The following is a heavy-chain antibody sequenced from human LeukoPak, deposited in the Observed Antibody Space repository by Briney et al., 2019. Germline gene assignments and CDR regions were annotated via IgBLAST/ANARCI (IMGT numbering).Heavy chain of an antibody. CDR3: ARGRYCDSTSCQRFDS. CDR2: IYPGNSET. V-gene: IGHV5-51*01. D-gene: IGHD2-2*01. Sequence: GESLKISCKGAGYPFTGYWVAWVRQMPGKGLEWMGIIYPGNSETRYSPSVQGQVTISVDNSITTAYLQWSSLEASDTAMYYCARGRYCDSTSCQRFDSWGQGTLVTVSS. J-gene: IGHJ4*02. CDR1: GYPFTGYW.